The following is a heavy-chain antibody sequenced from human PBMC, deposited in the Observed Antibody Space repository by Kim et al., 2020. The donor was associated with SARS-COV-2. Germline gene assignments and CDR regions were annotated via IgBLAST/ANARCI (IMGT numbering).Heavy chain of an antibody. CDR3: AASDIVGATGAFDI. CDR1: GFTFTSSA. Sequence: SVKVSCKASGFTFTSSAMQWVRQARGQRLEWIGWIVVGSGNTNYAQKFQERVTITRDMSTSTAYMELSSLRSEDTAVYYCAASDIVGATGAFDIWGQGTMVTFSS. J-gene: IGHJ3*02. V-gene: IGHV1-58*02. D-gene: IGHD1-26*01. CDR2: IVVGSGNT.